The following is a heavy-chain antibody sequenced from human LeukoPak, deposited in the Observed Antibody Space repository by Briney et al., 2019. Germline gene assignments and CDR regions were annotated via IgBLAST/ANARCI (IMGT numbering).Heavy chain of an antibody. Sequence: GGSLALSCAASGFTFSRYGRNWVRQAPGKGLEWVAIIWYDGSNKYYADSVKGRFTISRDNSKHTLYLQMNSLRAEDTAVYYCAKEGPDNWNYAFDYWGQGTLVTVSS. J-gene: IGHJ4*02. CDR3: AKEGPDNWNYAFDY. V-gene: IGHV3-33*06. CDR1: GFTFSRYG. CDR2: IWYDGSNK. D-gene: IGHD1-7*01.